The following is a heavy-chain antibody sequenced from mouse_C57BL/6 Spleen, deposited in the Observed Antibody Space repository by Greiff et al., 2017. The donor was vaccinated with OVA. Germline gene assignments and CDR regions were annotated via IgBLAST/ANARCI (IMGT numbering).Heavy chain of an antibody. Sequence: EVMLVESGGGLVQPGGSLSLSCAASEFTFTDYYMSWVRQPPGKALEWLGFIRNKANGYTTEYSASVKGRFTISRDNSQSILYLQMNALRAEDSATYYCARYTNYDAMDYWGQGTSVTVSS. CDR2: IRNKANGYTT. CDR1: EFTFTDYY. V-gene: IGHV7-3*01. CDR3: ARYTNYDAMDY. J-gene: IGHJ4*01.